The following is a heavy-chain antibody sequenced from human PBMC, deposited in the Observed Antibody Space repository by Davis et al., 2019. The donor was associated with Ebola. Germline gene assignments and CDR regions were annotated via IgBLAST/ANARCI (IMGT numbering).Heavy chain of an antibody. Sequence: PGGSLRLSCAASAFTFSSDWIHWVRQAPGEGLVWVSAINSDGSDTKYAGSVKGRFTISGDNSKNTVYLEMHSLRAEDTAVYYCARGAVESVGYYFDQWGQGELVTVSS. V-gene: IGHV3-74*03. D-gene: IGHD1-26*01. CDR2: INSDGSDT. CDR3: ARGAVESVGYYFDQ. J-gene: IGHJ4*02. CDR1: AFTFSSDW.